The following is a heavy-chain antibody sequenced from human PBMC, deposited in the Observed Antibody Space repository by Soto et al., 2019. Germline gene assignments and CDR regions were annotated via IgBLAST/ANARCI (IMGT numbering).Heavy chain of an antibody. V-gene: IGHV5-51*01. D-gene: IGHD2-15*01. J-gene: IGHJ6*02. CDR1: GYSFTSYC. CDR2: IYPGDSDT. Sequence: PGESLKISCKGSGYSFTSYCIGWVRQMPGKGLEWMGIIYPGDSDTRYSPSFQGQVTISADKSISTAYLQWSSLKASDTAMYYCARTLSCSGGSCYAPYYYYGMDVWGQGTTVTVSS. CDR3: ARTLSCSGGSCYAPYYYYGMDV.